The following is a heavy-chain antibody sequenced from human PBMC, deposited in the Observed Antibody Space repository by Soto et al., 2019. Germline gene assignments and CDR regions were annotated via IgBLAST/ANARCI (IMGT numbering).Heavy chain of an antibody. CDR1: GFTFSSYG. Sequence: RRLSCAASGFTFSSYGMHWVRQAPGKGLEWVAGISYDGSNKYYADSVKGRFTISRDNSKNTLYLQMNSLRAEDTAVYYCAKERTKKGSYRTTLFDYWGQGTLVTVSS. J-gene: IGHJ4*02. D-gene: IGHD4-4*01. V-gene: IGHV3-30*18. CDR3: AKERTKKGSYRTTLFDY. CDR2: ISYDGSNK.